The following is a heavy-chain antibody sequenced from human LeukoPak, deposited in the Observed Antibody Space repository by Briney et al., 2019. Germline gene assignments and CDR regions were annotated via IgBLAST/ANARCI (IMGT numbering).Heavy chain of an antibody. D-gene: IGHD3-22*01. CDR3: ALPGAPMIVVAPYDY. CDR1: GFTFSSYW. CDR2: INSDGSST. Sequence: GSLRLSCAASGFTFSSYWMHWVRRAPGKGLVWVSRINSDGSSTSYADSVKGRFTISRDNAKNTLYLQMNSLRAEDTAVYYCALPGAPMIVVAPYDYWGQGTLVTVSS. J-gene: IGHJ4*02. V-gene: IGHV3-74*01.